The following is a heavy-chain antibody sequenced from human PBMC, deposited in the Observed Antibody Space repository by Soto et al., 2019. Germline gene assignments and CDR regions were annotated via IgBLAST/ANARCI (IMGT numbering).Heavy chain of an antibody. J-gene: IGHJ6*02. V-gene: IGHV2-70*12. D-gene: IGHD3-10*01. Sequence: SSSGMCVSWIRQPPGKALEWLALIDRDGDKAYSTSLKTRLTISKDTSKNQVVLTMTNMDPVDTATYYCARGVPFYYFGLSVWGQGTTVTVSS. CDR3: ARGVPFYYFGLSV. CDR2: IDRDGDK. CDR1: SSSGMC.